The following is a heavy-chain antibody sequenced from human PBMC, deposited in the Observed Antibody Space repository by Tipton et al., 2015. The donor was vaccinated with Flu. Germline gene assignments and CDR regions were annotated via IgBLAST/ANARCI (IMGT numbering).Heavy chain of an antibody. V-gene: IGHV4-59*01. D-gene: IGHD4/OR15-4a*01. CDR2: ISYNGSP. CDR3: AKDDCGVGPFYNGMDV. J-gene: IGHJ6*02. CDR1: GASISNFC. Sequence: TLSLTCSVSGASISNFCWSWIRQPPGKGLEWIAYISYNGSPNYHPSLKSRVTISVNTSKNEFSLSLTSVTGADTAVYYCAKDDCGVGPFYNGMDVWGQGTTVTVSS.